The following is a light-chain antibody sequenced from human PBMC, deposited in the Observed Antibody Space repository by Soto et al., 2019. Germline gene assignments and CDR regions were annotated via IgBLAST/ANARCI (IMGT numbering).Light chain of an antibody. Sequence: DIQMTQSPSSLSASVGDRVTITCRASQSISSWLAWYQQKPGKAPKLLIYAASTLQSGVPSRFSGSGSGTDFTLTIRSLQPEDFATYFCQQAHSFPITFGQGTRREIK. J-gene: IGKJ5*01. V-gene: IGKV1-12*01. CDR1: QSISSW. CDR2: AAS. CDR3: QQAHSFPIT.